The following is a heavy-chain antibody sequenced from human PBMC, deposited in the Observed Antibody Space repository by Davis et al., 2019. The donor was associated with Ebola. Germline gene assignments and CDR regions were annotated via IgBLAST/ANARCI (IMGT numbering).Heavy chain of an antibody. J-gene: IGHJ4*02. Sequence: PGGSLRLSCLASGFTFSSYAMHWVRQAPGKGLEYVSAINANGDNTYYTDSVKGRFTISRDNSKNTLYLQMGSLRPEDTAVYFCVKATGRYYYGDWGQGTLVTVSS. V-gene: IGHV3-64D*06. CDR1: GFTFSSYA. CDR2: INANGDNT. D-gene: IGHD3-10*01. CDR3: VKATGRYYYGD.